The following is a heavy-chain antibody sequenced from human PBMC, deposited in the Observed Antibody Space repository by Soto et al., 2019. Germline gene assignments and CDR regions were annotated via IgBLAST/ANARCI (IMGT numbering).Heavy chain of an antibody. D-gene: IGHD2-21*02. V-gene: IGHV4-30-4*01. CDR3: ARATSGDWDEGVYFDS. J-gene: IGHJ4*01. CDR2: IYYNGNI. CDR1: GASISSGDYY. Sequence: SETLSLTCTVSGASISSGDYYWSWIRQSPGKGLEWIGYIYYNGNIYSNPSLKSRLTISLDTSQNHFSLKLSSVTAADTALYFCARATSGDWDEGVYFDSWGQEPWSPSPQ.